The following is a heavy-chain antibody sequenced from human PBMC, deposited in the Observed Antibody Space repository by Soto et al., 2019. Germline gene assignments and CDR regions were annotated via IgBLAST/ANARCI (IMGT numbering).Heavy chain of an antibody. CDR3: AVSGLYYYYGMDV. D-gene: IGHD6-19*01. Sequence: QVPLVESGGGVVQPGRSLRLSCAASGFTFSSYAMHWVRQAPGKGLEWVAVISYDGSNKYYADSVKGRFTISRDNSKNTLYLQINSRRAEDTAVYYCAVSGLYYYYGMDVWGQGTTVAVSS. J-gene: IGHJ6*02. CDR2: ISYDGSNK. V-gene: IGHV3-30-3*01. CDR1: GFTFSSYA.